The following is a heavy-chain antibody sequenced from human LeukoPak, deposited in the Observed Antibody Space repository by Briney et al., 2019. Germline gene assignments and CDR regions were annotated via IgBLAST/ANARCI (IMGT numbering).Heavy chain of an antibody. CDR1: GFTSSSYA. CDR3: AKPITMIVVATTLDS. J-gene: IGHJ4*02. V-gene: IGHV3-23*01. D-gene: IGHD3-22*01. Sequence: GGSLRLSCAASGFTSSSYAMSWVRQAPGKGRGWGSAIDSSGGSTFYADSVQGRFTISRGNSKNTLYLQMNSLRAEDTAVYYCAKPITMIVVATTLDSWGQGTLVTVSS. CDR2: IDSSGGST.